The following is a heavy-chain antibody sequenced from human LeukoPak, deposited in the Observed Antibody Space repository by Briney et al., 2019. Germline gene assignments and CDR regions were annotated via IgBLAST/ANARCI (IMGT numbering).Heavy chain of an antibody. CDR3: AKCMSGTGVCLNFDS. D-gene: IGHD2-8*02. Sequence: PGGSLRLSCAASGFTFSSYAMSWVRQAPGKGLEWVSGISGSDSGTYYTDSVKGWFTISRDNSKNTVYLEIDNLRAEDTAVYYCAKCMSGTGVCLNFDSWGQGILVTVSS. J-gene: IGHJ4*02. V-gene: IGHV3-23*01. CDR1: GFTFSSYA. CDR2: ISGSDSGT.